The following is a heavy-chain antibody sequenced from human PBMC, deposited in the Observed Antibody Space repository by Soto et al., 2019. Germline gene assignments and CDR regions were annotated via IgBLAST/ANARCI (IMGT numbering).Heavy chain of an antibody. CDR1: SDSISRNYW. J-gene: IGHJ4*02. Sequence: SETLSLTCAVSSDSISRNYWWSWVRQPPGKGLEWIGEIHHSGSTNYNPSLRSRVTISVDTSKNQFSLNLSSVTAADTAVYFCARSGGYFFDYWGQGTQVTVSS. V-gene: IGHV4-4*02. CDR2: IHHSGST. CDR3: ARSGGYFFDY. D-gene: IGHD3-10*01.